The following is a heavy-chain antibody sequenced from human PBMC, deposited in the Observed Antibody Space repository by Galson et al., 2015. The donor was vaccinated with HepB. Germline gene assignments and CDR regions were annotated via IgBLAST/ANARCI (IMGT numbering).Heavy chain of an antibody. CDR2: IWYDGSNK. D-gene: IGHD6-13*01. V-gene: IGHV3-33*01. J-gene: IGHJ4*02. CDR3: ARGGVAALLDY. Sequence: SLRLSCAASGFTFSSSGMHWVRQAPGKGLEWVAVIWYDGSNKYYADSVEGRFTISRDNSKNTLYLQMNSLRAEDTAVYYCARGGVAALLDYWGQGTLVTVSS. CDR1: GFTFSSSG.